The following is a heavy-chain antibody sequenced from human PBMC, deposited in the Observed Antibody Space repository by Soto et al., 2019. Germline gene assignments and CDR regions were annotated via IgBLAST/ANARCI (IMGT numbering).Heavy chain of an antibody. CDR1: GFTFSSYS. CDR3: ARALPLSDLSLFDY. J-gene: IGHJ4*02. Sequence: GGSLRLSCAASGFTFSSYSMNWVRQAPGKGLEWVSYISSSSSTIYYADSVKGRFTISRDNAKNSLDLQMNSLRDEDTAVYYCARALPLSDLSLFDYWGQGTLVTVSS. V-gene: IGHV3-48*02. CDR2: ISSSSSTI. D-gene: IGHD3-16*02.